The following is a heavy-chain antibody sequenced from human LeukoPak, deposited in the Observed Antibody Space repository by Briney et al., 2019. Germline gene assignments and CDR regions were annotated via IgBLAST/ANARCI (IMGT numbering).Heavy chain of an antibody. D-gene: IGHD3-22*01. CDR1: GFTFSSYE. J-gene: IGHJ4*02. Sequence: GSLRLSCAASGFTFSSYEMNWVRQPPGKGLEWIGSIDYSGSTYYNPSLKSRVIMSVDTSKNKFSLRLTSVIAADTAVYYCARRCHDRSGYHYFDYWGQGTLVTVSS. CDR3: ARRCHDRSGYHYFDY. CDR2: IDYSGST. V-gene: IGHV4-59*04.